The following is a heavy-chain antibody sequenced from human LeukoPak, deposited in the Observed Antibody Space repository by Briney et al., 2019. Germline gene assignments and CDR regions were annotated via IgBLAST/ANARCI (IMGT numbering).Heavy chain of an antibody. CDR3: ARLALGRVTTY. V-gene: IGHV3-7*01. Sequence: GGSLRLSCAASGFTFSSYWMTWVRQAPGKGLEWVANIQHGGSEKYYVDSVKGRFTISRDNAKNSLYLHINSLRAEDTAVYYCARLALGRVTTYWGQGTLVTVSS. D-gene: IGHD2-21*02. CDR1: GFTFSSYW. CDR2: IQHGGSEK. J-gene: IGHJ4*02.